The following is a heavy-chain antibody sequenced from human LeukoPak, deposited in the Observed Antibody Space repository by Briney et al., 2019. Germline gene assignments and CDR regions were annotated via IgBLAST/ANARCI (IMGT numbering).Heavy chain of an antibody. CDR1: GGSISSSSYY. D-gene: IGHD6-13*01. CDR2: IYYSGST. V-gene: IGHV4-39*01. J-gene: IGHJ4*02. CDR3: ARPGIAAAGYFDY. Sequence: PSETLSLTCTASGGSISSSSYYWGWIRQPPGKGLEWIGSIYYSGSTYYNLSLKSRVTISVDTSKNQFSLKLSSVTAADTAVYYCARPGIAAAGYFDYWGQGTLVTVSS.